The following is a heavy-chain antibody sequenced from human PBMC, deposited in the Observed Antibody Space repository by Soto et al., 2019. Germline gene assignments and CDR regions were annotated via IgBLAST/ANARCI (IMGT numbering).Heavy chain of an antibody. V-gene: IGHV3-48*01. CDR1: GVTFSTYG. J-gene: IGHJ6*02. Sequence: GGSLRHSWAAAGVTFSTYGRNWVRQAPGKGLEWISYITKSSRTIYYADTVKGRFTISRDNAKNSLYLQMNSLRAEDTAVYYCTRDHGYGYGMDVWGQGTTVSVSS. CDR3: TRDHGYGYGMDV. D-gene: IGHD5-12*01. CDR2: ITKSSRTI.